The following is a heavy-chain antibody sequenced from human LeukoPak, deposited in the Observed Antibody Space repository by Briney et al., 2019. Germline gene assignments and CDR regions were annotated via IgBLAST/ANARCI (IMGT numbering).Heavy chain of an antibody. CDR3: VTYYFDSSGPKKNY. D-gene: IGHD3-22*01. V-gene: IGHV4-4*02. CDR1: GDSITSDKW. Sequence: SETLSLTCAVSGDSITSDKWWTWVRQPPGKGLEWIGEINHSGSTNYNPSLKSRVTISVDTSKKQFSLKLSSVTAADTAVYYCVTYYFDSSGPKKNYWGQGTLVTVSS. CDR2: INHSGST. J-gene: IGHJ4*02.